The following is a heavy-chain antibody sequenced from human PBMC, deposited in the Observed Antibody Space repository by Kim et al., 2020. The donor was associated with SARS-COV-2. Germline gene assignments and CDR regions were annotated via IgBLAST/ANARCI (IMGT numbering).Heavy chain of an antibody. Sequence: GGSLRLSCAASGFTFSSYSMNWVRQAPGKGLEWVSSISSSSSYIYYADSVKGRFTISRDNAKNSLYLQMNSLRAEDTAVYYCARVGTATMIDNYFDYWGQGTLVTVSS. D-gene: IGHD3-22*01. V-gene: IGHV3-21*04. CDR3: ARVGTATMIDNYFDY. J-gene: IGHJ4*02. CDR2: ISSSSSYI. CDR1: GFTFSSYS.